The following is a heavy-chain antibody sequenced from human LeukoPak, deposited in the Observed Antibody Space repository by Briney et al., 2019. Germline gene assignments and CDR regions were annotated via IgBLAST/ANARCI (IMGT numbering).Heavy chain of an antibody. J-gene: IGHJ5*02. Sequence: SETLSLTCAVYGGSFSGYYWSWVRQPPGKGLEWIGEINHSGSTNYNPSLKSRVTISVDTSKNQFSLKLSSVTAADTAVYYCAGTYYDILTGYRSSLNWFDPWGQGTLVTVSS. CDR3: AGTYYDILTGYRSSLNWFDP. CDR2: INHSGST. D-gene: IGHD3-9*01. CDR1: GGSFSGYY. V-gene: IGHV4-34*01.